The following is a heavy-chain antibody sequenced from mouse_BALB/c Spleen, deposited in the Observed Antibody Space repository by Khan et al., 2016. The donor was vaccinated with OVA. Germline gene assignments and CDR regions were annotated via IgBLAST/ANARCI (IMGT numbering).Heavy chain of an antibody. Sequence: QVQLKESGAELAKPGASVKMSCKASGYTFTTYWMHWVKQRPGQGLEWIGYINPTSGFTDYNQKFKDKATLTADKSSSTAYMQLSSLTSDDSAVYYGARDRMNTWGKGTTLTVSS. CDR3: ARDRMNT. V-gene: IGHV1-7*01. CDR1: GYTFTTYW. J-gene: IGHJ2*01. CDR2: INPTSGFT.